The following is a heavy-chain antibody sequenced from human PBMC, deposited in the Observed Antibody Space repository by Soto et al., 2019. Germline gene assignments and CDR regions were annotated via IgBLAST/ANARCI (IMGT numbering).Heavy chain of an antibody. CDR2: ISSSSSYI. Sequence: EVQLVESGGGLVKPGGSLRLSCAASGFTFSSYSMNWVRQAPGKGLEGVSSISSSSSYIYYADSGKGRFTTSRDNAKYSLYLQLNSLRAEDTAVYYWARDLPYSISCENWGQGTLVTVSS. V-gene: IGHV3-21*01. CDR3: ARDLPYSISCEN. CDR1: GFTFSSYS. D-gene: IGHD6-6*01. J-gene: IGHJ4*02.